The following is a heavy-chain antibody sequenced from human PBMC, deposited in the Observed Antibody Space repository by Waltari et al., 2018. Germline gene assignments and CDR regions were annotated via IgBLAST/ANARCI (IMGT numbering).Heavy chain of an antibody. Sequence: QVQLQQWGAGLLKPSETLSLTCAVYGGSFSGYYWILIRQPPGTGLGWIGEINHSGSTNYNPSLKSRVTISVDTSKNQFSLKLSSVTAADTAVYYCARGSGKYCTNGVCPKEGAFDIWGQGTMVTVSS. CDR3: ARGSGKYCTNGVCPKEGAFDI. V-gene: IGHV4-34*01. D-gene: IGHD2-8*01. CDR2: INHSGST. CDR1: GGSFSGYY. J-gene: IGHJ3*02.